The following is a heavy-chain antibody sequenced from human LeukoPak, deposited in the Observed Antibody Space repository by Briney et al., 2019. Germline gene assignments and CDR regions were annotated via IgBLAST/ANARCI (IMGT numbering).Heavy chain of an antibody. D-gene: IGHD3-3*01. CDR1: GGSFSGYY. V-gene: IGHV4-34*01. Sequence: SETLSLTCAVYGGSFSGYYWSWIRQPPGKGLEWIGEINHSGSTNYNPSLKSRVTISVDTSKNQFSLKLSSVTAADTAVYYCARRFTISSYYYYLDVWGKGTTVTVSS. CDR2: INHSGST. J-gene: IGHJ6*03. CDR3: ARRFTISSYYYYLDV.